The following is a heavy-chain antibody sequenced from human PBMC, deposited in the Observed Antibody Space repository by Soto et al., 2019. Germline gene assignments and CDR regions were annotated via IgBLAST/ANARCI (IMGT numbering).Heavy chain of an antibody. D-gene: IGHD3-22*01. Sequence: GSLRLSCAASGFTVSSNYMSRVRQAPGKGLEWVSVIYSGGSTYYADSVKGRFTISRDNSKNTLYLQMNSLRAEDTAVYYCARAYPSDYYDSSGYYSGWFDPWGQETLVTVSS. CDR3: ARAYPSDYYDSSGYYSGWFDP. CDR1: GFTVSSNY. J-gene: IGHJ5*02. V-gene: IGHV3-66*01. CDR2: IYSGGST.